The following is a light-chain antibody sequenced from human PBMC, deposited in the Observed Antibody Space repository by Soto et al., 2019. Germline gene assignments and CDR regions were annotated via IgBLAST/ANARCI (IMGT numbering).Light chain of an antibody. J-gene: IGKJ2*01. Sequence: DIVMTQSPDSLAVSLGERATINCKSSQSVFYSSNNKIYLAWYQQKPGQPPKLLIYWASTRESGVPDRFSGSGSGTDFTLTISSLQAEDVAVYYCQQYLNGLPTFGQGTKLEIK. CDR3: QQYLNGLPT. V-gene: IGKV4-1*01. CDR1: QSVFYSSNNKIY. CDR2: WAS.